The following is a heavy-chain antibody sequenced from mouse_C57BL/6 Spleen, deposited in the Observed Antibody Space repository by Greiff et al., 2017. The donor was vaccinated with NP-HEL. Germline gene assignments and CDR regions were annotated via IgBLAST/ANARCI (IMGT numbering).Heavy chain of an antibody. D-gene: IGHD1-1*01. CDR2: IYPGDGDT. CDR1: GYAFSSYW. V-gene: IGHV1-80*01. CDR3: ARPLYYGSPWFAY. Sequence: VQLQQSGAELVKPGASVKISCKASGYAFSSYWMNWVKQRPGKGLEWIGQIYPGDGDTNYNGKFKGKATLTADKSSSTAYMQLSSLTSEDSAVYFCARPLYYGSPWFAYWGQGTLVTVSA. J-gene: IGHJ3*01.